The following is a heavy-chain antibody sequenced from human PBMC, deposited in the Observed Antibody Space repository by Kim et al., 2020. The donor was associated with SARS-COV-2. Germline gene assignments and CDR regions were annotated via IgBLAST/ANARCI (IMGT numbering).Heavy chain of an antibody. J-gene: IGHJ4*02. Sequence: GGSLRLSCAASGFTFSHDWMTWVRQAPGKGLEWVANINQDGSESYYVDSEKGRFTISRDNAKNSLYLQMNSLRVEDTAVYYCARSVFGDNYWGQGTLVSVSS. CDR2: INQDGSES. V-gene: IGHV3-7*01. D-gene: IGHD3-10*02. CDR3: ARSVFGDNY. CDR1: GFTFSHDW.